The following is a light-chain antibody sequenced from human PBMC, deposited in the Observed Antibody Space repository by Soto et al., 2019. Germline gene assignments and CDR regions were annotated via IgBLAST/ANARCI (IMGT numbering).Light chain of an antibody. Sequence: QSALTQPRSVSGSPGQSVTISCTGTSSDVGGYNYVSWYQQHPGKAPKLMIYDVSKRPSGVPDRFSGSKSGNTASLTISGLQAEYEADYYCCSYACSYTPYVLGTGTKLTVL. CDR2: DVS. CDR1: SSDVGGYNY. J-gene: IGLJ1*01. CDR3: CSYACSYTPYV. V-gene: IGLV2-11*01.